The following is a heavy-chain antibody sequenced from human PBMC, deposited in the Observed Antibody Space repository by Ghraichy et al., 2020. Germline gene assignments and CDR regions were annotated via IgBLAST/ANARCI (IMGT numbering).Heavy chain of an antibody. CDR3: ARGFVAAAARFDY. CDR1: GYTFSGYY. D-gene: IGHD2-2*01. V-gene: IGHV1-2*04. Sequence: ASVKVSCKASGYTFSGYYIHWVRQAPGQGLEWMGWINPHSGDTKYAQKFQGWVTMTRDTSISTAYMQLSRLRPDDTAVYFCARGFVAAAARFDYWGQGTLVTVSS. J-gene: IGHJ4*02. CDR2: INPHSGDT.